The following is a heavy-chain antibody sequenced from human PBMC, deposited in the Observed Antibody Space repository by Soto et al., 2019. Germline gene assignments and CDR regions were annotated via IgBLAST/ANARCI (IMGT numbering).Heavy chain of an antibody. CDR3: VAETPPHPDYGDNPFFQY. J-gene: IGHJ4*02. CDR2: VSSSSAHI. Sequence: EVQLVESGGGLVKPGGSLRLSCAASGFTFRNYYMNWVRQTPGKGLEWVSSVSSSSAHIHYADSVKGRFTISRDNAKNSLDLQMNSLRAEDTAVYYCVAETPPHPDYGDNPFFQYWGQGILVTVSS. D-gene: IGHD3-16*01. CDR1: GFTFRNYY. V-gene: IGHV3-21*01.